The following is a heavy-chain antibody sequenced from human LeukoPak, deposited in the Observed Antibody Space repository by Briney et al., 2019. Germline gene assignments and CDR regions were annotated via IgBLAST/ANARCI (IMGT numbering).Heavy chain of an antibody. CDR3: ARSRGVATIPYGMDV. J-gene: IGHJ6*02. CDR1: GFTFSDYY. D-gene: IGHD5-12*01. CDR2: ISSSGSTI. Sequence: PGGSLRLSCAASGFTFSDYYMSRIRQAPGKGLEWVSYISSSGSTIYYADSVKGRFTISRDNAKNSLYLQMNSLRAEDTAVYYCARSRGVATIPYGMDVWGQGTTVTVSS. V-gene: IGHV3-11*01.